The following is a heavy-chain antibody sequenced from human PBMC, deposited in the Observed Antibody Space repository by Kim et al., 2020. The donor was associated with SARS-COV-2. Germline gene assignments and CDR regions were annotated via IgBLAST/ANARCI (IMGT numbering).Heavy chain of an antibody. CDR2: T. Sequence: TYYSPSLKGRVTISVDTSKNQFSLTLSSVTASDTAVYYCATMAVAGSRYSWGQGTLVTVSS. CDR3: ATMAVAGSRYS. V-gene: IGHV4-39*07. D-gene: IGHD6-19*01. J-gene: IGHJ4*02.